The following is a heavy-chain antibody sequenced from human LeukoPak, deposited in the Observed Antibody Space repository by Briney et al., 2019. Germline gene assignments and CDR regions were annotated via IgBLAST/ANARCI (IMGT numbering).Heavy chain of an antibody. CDR2: FSSDGSSK. V-gene: IGHV3-30*04. J-gene: IGHJ4*02. CDR1: GFTFSSYA. CDR3: ARERQCSGGTCYSGLDY. Sequence: SGGSLRLSCAASGFTFSSYAMHWVRQAPGKGLEWVAIFSSDGSSKFYADSVKGRFTISRDNSKNTLYLQMNSLRADDTAVFYCARERQCSGGTCYSGLDYWGQGTLVTVSS. D-gene: IGHD2-15*01.